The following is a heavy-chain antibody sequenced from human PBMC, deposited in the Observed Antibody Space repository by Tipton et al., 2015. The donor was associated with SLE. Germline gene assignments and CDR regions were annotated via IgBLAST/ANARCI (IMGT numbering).Heavy chain of an antibody. Sequence: TLSLTCAVYGGSFSGYYWSWIRQPPGKGLEWIGESNHSGSTNYNPSPKSRVTISVDTSKNQFSLKLSSVTAADTAVYYCARITIFGVVPFDFWGQGTLVTVSS. J-gene: IGHJ4*02. CDR1: GGSFSGYY. V-gene: IGHV4-34*01. CDR3: ARITIFGVVPFDF. D-gene: IGHD3-3*01. CDR2: SNHSGST.